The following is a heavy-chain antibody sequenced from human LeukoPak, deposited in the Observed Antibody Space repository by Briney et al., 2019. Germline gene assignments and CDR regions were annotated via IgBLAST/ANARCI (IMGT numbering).Heavy chain of an antibody. CDR3: ATIGYCSSASCSNFDY. V-gene: IGHV4-39*07. CDR2: IYYSGTT. CDR1: GGSISSSSYY. Sequence: SETLSLTCTVSGGSISSSSYYWGWIRQPPGKGLEWIGSIYYSGTTNYNPSLKSRVTISVDTSKNQFSLKLSSVTAADTAVYYCATIGYCSSASCSNFDYWGQGTLVTVSS. D-gene: IGHD2-2*03. J-gene: IGHJ4*02.